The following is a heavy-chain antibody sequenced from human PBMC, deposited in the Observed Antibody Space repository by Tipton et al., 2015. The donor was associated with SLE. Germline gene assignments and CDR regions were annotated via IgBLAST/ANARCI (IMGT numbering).Heavy chain of an antibody. CDR3: AVEKDGYNNYFDY. D-gene: IGHD5-24*01. J-gene: IGHJ4*02. CDR2: IKQDGSEK. V-gene: IGHV3-7*01. CDR1: GFAFSSYW. Sequence: SLRLSCAASGFAFSSYWMSWVRQAPGKGLEWVANIKQDGSEKYYVDSVKGRFTISRDNAKNSLYLQMNSLRAEDTAVYYCAVEKDGYNNYFDYWGQGTLVTASS.